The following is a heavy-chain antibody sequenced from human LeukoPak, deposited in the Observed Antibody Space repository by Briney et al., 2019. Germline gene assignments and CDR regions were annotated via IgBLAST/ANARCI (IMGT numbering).Heavy chain of an antibody. J-gene: IGHJ4*02. CDR1: GFTVSSNY. D-gene: IGHD3/OR15-3a*01. CDR2: IYSGGST. CDR3: AKEIGRLGVPLYDY. V-gene: IGHV3-53*01. Sequence: AGGSLRLSCAAPGFTVSSNYMSWVRQAPGKGLEWVSVIYSGGSTYYADSVKGRFTISRDNSKNTLYLQMNSLRAEDTAVYYCAKEIGRLGVPLYDYWGRGTLVTASS.